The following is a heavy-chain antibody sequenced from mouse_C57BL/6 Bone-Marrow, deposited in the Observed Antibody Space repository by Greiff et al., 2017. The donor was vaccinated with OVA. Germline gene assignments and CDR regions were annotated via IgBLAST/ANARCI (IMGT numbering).Heavy chain of an antibody. D-gene: IGHD1-1*01. Sequence: EVMLVESGGGLVQPGGSLSLSCAASGFTFTDYYMSWVRQPPGKALEWLGFIRNKANGYTTEYSASVKGRFTISRDNSQSILYLQMNALRAEDSATYYCASLYYYGSSYDYYAMDYWGQGTSVTVSS. CDR3: ASLYYYGSSYDYYAMDY. CDR1: GFTFTDYY. J-gene: IGHJ4*01. V-gene: IGHV7-3*01. CDR2: IRNKANGYTT.